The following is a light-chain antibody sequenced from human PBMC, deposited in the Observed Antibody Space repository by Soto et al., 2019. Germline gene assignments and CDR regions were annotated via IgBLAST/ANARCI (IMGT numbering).Light chain of an antibody. Sequence: EIVLTQSPGTLSLSPGERATLSCRASQSVSSSYFAWSQQKPCQAPRLLIYGASSRATGIPDRFSGSGSGTDFTLTISRLEPEDFAVYYCHQYGSTPWTFGQGTKVEIK. CDR3: HQYGSTPWT. V-gene: IGKV3-20*01. CDR2: GAS. CDR1: QSVSSSY. J-gene: IGKJ1*01.